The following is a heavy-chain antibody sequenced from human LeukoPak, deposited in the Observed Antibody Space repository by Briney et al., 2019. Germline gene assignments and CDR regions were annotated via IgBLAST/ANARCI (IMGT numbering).Heavy chain of an antibody. CDR3: ARATWDPNYYYYMDV. Sequence: GGSLRLSCAASRFTFSSYVMKWLRQVPGKGLEWVSSISTSSSYIYYADSVKGRFTISRDNAKNSLYLQMNSLRAEDTAVYYCARATWDPNYYYYMDVWGKGTTVTISS. D-gene: IGHD1-26*01. CDR1: RFTFSSYV. J-gene: IGHJ6*03. CDR2: ISTSSSYI. V-gene: IGHV3-21*01.